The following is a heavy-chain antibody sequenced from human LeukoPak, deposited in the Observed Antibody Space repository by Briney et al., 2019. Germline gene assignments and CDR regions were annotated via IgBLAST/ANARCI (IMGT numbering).Heavy chain of an antibody. D-gene: IGHD3-9*01. CDR3: AKDSNFDWLPAGEGYYYGMDV. V-gene: IGHV1-46*01. J-gene: IGHJ6*02. CDR2: INPSGGST. Sequence: GASVKVSCKASGYTFTSYYMHWVRQAPGQGLEWMGIINPSGGSTSYAQRFQGRVTMTRDTSTSTVYMELSSLRAEDTALYYCAKDSNFDWLPAGEGYYYGMDVWGQGTTVTVSS. CDR1: GYTFTSYY.